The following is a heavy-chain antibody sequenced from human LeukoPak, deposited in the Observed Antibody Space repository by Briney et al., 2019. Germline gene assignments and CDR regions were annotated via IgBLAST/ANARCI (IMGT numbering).Heavy chain of an antibody. D-gene: IGHD3-16*01. J-gene: IGHJ4*02. CDR1: GYSFTSYW. V-gene: IGHV5-51*01. CDR2: IYPGDSDT. Sequence: GESLKISCKGSGYSFTSYWIGWVRQMPGKGLEWMGIIYPGDSDTRYSPSFQGQVTISADKSINTAYLHWSSLEAPETPMYYCARRFDRARGWGIYYFAYGGQGTLVTVSS. CDR3: ARRFDRARGWGIYYFAY.